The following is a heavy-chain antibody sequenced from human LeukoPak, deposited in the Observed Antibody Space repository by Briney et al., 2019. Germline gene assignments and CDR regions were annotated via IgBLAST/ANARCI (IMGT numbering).Heavy chain of an antibody. CDR3: ARDVDTAMGGAFDI. D-gene: IGHD5-18*01. J-gene: IGHJ3*02. CDR2: IYTSGST. V-gene: IGHV4-61*02. CDR1: GGSISSGSYY. Sequence: PSQTLSLTCTVSGGSISSGSYYWSWIRQPAGKGLEWIGRIYTSGSTNYNPSLKSRVTISVDTSKNQFSLKLSSVTAADTAVYYCARDVDTAMGGAFDIWGRGTMVTVSS.